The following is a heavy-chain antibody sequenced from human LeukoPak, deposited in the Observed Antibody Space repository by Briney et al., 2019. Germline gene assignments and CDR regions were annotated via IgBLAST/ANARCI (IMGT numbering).Heavy chain of an antibody. J-gene: IGHJ4*02. CDR1: GFTFHSYG. CDR3: AREDSYLFDY. CDR2: ISSSGSTI. V-gene: IGHV3-48*04. D-gene: IGHD5-18*01. Sequence: GGAPRLSFAASGFTFHSYGMPWIRPAPGEGLGGVSYISSSGSTIYYADSVKGRFTISRDNAKNSLYLQMNSLRAEDTAVYYCAREDSYLFDYWGQGTLVTVSS.